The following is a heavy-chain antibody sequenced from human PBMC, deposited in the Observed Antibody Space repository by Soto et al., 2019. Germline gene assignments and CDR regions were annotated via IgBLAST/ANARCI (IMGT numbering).Heavy chain of an antibody. D-gene: IGHD6-19*01. Sequence: GGSLRLSCAASGFTFSSYSMNWVRQAPGKGLEWVSSISSSSSYIYYADSVKGRFTISRDNAKNSLYLQMNSLRAEDTAVYYCARASLISSGWYIEDFDYWGQGTLVTVSS. CDR2: ISSSSSYI. V-gene: IGHV3-21*01. CDR3: ARASLISSGWYIEDFDY. J-gene: IGHJ4*02. CDR1: GFTFSSYS.